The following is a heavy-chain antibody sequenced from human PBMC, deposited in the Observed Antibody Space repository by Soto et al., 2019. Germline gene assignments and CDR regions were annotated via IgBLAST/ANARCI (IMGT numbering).Heavy chain of an antibody. J-gene: IGHJ3*02. V-gene: IGHV3-23*01. Sequence: EMQLLESGGGLVQPGGSLRLSCVASGFPFSSYAMSWVRQTPGKGLEWVSGISGSGGRTYYADSAKGRFTISRDNSNNTLSLQMHILSVEDTAVYFCAKGGYYSLFDIWGQGTVVTFSA. CDR1: GFPFSSYA. CDR3: AKGGYYSLFDI. D-gene: IGHD3-16*01. CDR2: ISGSGGRT.